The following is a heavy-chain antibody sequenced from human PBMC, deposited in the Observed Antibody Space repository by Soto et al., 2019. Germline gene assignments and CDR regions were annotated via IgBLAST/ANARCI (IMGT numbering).Heavy chain of an antibody. Sequence: VASVKVSCKASGYTFTSYGISWVRQAPGQGLEWMGWISAYNGNTNYAQKVQGRVTMTTDTSTSTVYMELRSLRSDDTAVYYCARVRAELGYCSGRSCLPYHHGMDVWG. D-gene: IGHD2-15*01. V-gene: IGHV1-18*01. CDR1: GYTFTSYG. J-gene: IGHJ6*02. CDR2: ISAYNGNT. CDR3: ARVRAELGYCSGRSCLPYHHGMDV.